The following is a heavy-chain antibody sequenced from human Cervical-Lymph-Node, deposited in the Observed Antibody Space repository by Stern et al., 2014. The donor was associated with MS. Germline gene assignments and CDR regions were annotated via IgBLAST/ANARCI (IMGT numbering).Heavy chain of an antibody. J-gene: IGHJ4*02. CDR2: ITNVGST. Sequence: EVHLVESGGGVIQPGGSLRLSCTASGFTVSRDYMTWVRQAPGKGLEWVSLITNVGSTFYTDSVKRRFTISRDDSKNTVYLHMTSLRAEDTAMYYCARDTSSPERSDWWGQGTLVTVSS. CDR3: ARDTSSPERSDW. CDR1: GFTVSRDY. D-gene: IGHD1-1*01. V-gene: IGHV3-53*01.